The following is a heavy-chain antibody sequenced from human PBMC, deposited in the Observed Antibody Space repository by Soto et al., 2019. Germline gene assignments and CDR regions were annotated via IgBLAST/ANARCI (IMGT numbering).Heavy chain of an antibody. V-gene: IGHV4-31*03. D-gene: IGHD2-2*01. CDR3: ARCSLVVVPAPGLDP. CDR2: IYYSGTT. J-gene: IGHJ5*02. CDR1: GGSISSGGYY. Sequence: SETLSLTCTVSGGSISSGGYYWSWIRQHPGKGLEWIGYIYYSGTTYYNPSLKSRVTISVDTSKNQFSLKLSSVSAADTALYYCARCSLVVVPAPGLDPWGRGTLVTVSS.